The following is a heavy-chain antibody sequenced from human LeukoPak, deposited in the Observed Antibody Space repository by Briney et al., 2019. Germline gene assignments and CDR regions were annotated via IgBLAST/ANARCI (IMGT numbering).Heavy chain of an antibody. V-gene: IGHV3-33*06. CDR2: IWYDGNNK. Sequence: PGGSLRLSCAASGFTFSSSGMHWVRQAPGKGLEWVAVIWYDGNNKYYTDSVKGRFTISRDNSKNPLYLQINRLRAEDTAVYYCAKGYSYGSGYAFDIWGQGTMVTVSS. CDR1: GFTFSSSG. CDR3: AKGYSYGSGYAFDI. J-gene: IGHJ3*02. D-gene: IGHD5-18*01.